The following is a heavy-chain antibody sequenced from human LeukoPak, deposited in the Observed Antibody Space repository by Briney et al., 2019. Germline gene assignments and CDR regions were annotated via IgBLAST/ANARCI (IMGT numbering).Heavy chain of an antibody. D-gene: IGHD3-9*01. CDR1: GDSVSSKTAT. CDR3: ARDHWYDILSFDY. CDR2: TYFRSKWYY. Sequence: SQTLSLTCALSGDSVSSKTATWNWIRQSPSRGLEWLGRTYFRSKWYYDYAMSVKGRVTINPDTSKNHFSLHLDSVTPEDTAVYYCARDHWYDILSFDYWGQGTLVTVSS. V-gene: IGHV6-1*01. J-gene: IGHJ4*02.